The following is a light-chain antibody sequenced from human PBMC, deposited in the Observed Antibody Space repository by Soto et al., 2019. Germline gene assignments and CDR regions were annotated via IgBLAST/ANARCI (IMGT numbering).Light chain of an antibody. CDR1: SSDVGGYNY. CDR2: EVS. Sequence: QSALTQPPSASRSPGQSVTISCTGTSSDVGGYNYVSWYQQHPGKAPKLMIYEVSKRPSGVPDRFSGSKSGNTASLTVSGLQAEDEADYYCSSYAGSNNVFGGGTKVTVL. J-gene: IGLJ2*01. CDR3: SSYAGSNNV. V-gene: IGLV2-8*02.